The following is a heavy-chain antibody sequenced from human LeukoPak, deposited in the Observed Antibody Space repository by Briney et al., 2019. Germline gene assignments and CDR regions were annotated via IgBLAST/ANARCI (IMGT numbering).Heavy chain of an antibody. Sequence: GGSLRLSCAASGFTFSTYSMNWVRQAPGKGLEWVSYISSSGSTIYYADSVKGRFTISRDNAKNSLYLQMNSLRAEDTAVYYCASGDIVVVVAATRPAAFDRWGQGTMVTVSS. CDR1: GFTFSTYS. CDR3: ASGDIVVVVAATRPAAFDR. V-gene: IGHV3-48*04. D-gene: IGHD2-15*01. J-gene: IGHJ3*02. CDR2: ISSSGSTI.